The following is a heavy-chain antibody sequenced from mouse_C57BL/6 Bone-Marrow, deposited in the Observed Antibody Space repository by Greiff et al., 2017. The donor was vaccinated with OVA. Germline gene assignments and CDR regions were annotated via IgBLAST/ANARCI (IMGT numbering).Heavy chain of an antibody. Sequence: VQLQQSGPELVKPGASVKISCKASGYSFTDYNMHWVKQSNGQSLEWIGVFNPNYGSTSYNQKFKGKATLTEDKSSSTVYMKLKRLTSEDAAVYFCARGGGLGRGCADWGQGTLVTVSA. CDR1: GYSFTDYN. CDR2: FNPNYGST. V-gene: IGHV1-39*01. CDR3: ARGGGLGRGCAD. D-gene: IGHD4-1*01. J-gene: IGHJ3*01.